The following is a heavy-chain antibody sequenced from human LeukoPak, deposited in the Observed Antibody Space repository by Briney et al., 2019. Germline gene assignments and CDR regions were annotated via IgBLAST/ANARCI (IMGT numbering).Heavy chain of an antibody. CDR3: ARQGGPRGMVVDNKPNAFDI. CDR2: FYLGDFDN. J-gene: IGHJ3*02. V-gene: IGHV5-51*01. D-gene: IGHD2-15*01. Sequence: GEPLKISGKRSGYSFTGYWFGWLRQLLGKGLDWLGIFYLGDFDNSYNPTFRGQATISGANSISTAYLQWSSLKASDTAMYYWARQGGPRGMVVDNKPNAFDIWGQGTMVTVSS. CDR1: GYSFTGYW.